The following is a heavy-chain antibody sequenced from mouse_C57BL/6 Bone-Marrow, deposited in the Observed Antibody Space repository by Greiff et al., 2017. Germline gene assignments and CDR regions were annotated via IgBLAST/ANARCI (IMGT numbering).Heavy chain of an antibody. J-gene: IGHJ3*01. CDR1: GSTFSSYA. D-gene: IGHD2-3*01. Sequence: EVKLVESGGGLVKPGGSLKLSCAASGSTFSSYAMSWVRQTPEKRLEWVATISDGGSYTYYPDNVKGRFTISRDNAKNNLYLQMSHLKSEDTAMYYCARDDGYSAWFAYWGQGTLVTVSA. CDR3: ARDDGYSAWFAY. CDR2: ISDGGSYT. V-gene: IGHV5-4*01.